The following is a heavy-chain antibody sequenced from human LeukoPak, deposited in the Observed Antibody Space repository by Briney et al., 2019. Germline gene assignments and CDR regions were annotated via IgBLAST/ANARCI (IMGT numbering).Heavy chain of an antibody. CDR2: IGPYNENR. Sequence: GASVKVSCKASSYTFTNYAFTWVRQAPGQGLEWMGWIGPYNENRKYLQKLQGRVTLTTDTSTSTAYMELRSLTSDDTAVYYCAREESIGRYQFLHDYWGQGTLVTVSS. CDR3: AREESIGRYQFLHDY. D-gene: IGHD1-26*01. V-gene: IGHV1-18*01. J-gene: IGHJ4*02. CDR1: SYTFTNYA.